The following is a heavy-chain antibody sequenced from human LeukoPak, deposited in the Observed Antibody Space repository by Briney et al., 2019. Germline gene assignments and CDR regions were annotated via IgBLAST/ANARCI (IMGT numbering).Heavy chain of an antibody. CDR2: INHSGSS. CDR3: ARGQAGLLNH. J-gene: IGHJ5*02. V-gene: IGHV4-34*01. Sequence: SETLSLTCAVYGGSFSGYYWSWIRQPPGKGLEWIGEINHSGSSNHNPSLMGRVTIAGDTSKNQFSLKLTSVTAAGTAVYYCARGQAGLLNHWGQGTLVTVSS. CDR1: GGSFSGYY. D-gene: IGHD3-10*01.